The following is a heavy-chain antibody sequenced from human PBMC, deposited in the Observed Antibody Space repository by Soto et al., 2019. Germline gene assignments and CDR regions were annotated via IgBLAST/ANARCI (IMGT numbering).Heavy chain of an antibody. D-gene: IGHD4-4*01. CDR1: GFTFSNYW. CDR2: IKPDGSEK. J-gene: IGHJ4*02. V-gene: IGHV3-7*03. Sequence: PGESLRLSCAASGFTFSNYWMSWVRQAPGKGLEWVANIKPDGSEKYYVDSVKGRFTFSRDNDENSVYLQMNSLRAEDTAVYYCVRGFDYSFDYWGPGTLVTVSS. CDR3: VRGFDYSFDY.